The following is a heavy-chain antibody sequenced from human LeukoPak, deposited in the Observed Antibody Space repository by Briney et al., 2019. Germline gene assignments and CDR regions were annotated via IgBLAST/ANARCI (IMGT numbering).Heavy chain of an antibody. CDR3: PRNLPAADY. V-gene: IGHV3-48*04. J-gene: IGHJ4*02. Sequence: GGALRLSCAGSGSTFSRHTMNWLRQPACRELEGISYINNTGSVIYYAHCVKGGFTISSHNDNNALYLQMNSLRAEDRHGYYCPRNLPAADYWGQGPLLTLPS. CDR1: GSTFSRHT. CDR2: INNTGSVI. D-gene: IGHD2-2*01.